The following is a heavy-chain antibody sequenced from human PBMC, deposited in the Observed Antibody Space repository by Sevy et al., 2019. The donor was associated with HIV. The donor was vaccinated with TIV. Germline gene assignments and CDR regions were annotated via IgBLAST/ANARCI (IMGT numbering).Heavy chain of an antibody. V-gene: IGHV1-69*06. J-gene: IGHJ6*03. CDR2: XIPIFGTA. D-gene: IGHD3-10*01. CDR1: GGTXSSYA. Sequence: ASVKVSCKASGGTXSSYAISWVXQAPGXXLEWMXXXIPIFGTANYAQKFQGRVTITADKSTSTAYMELSSLRSEDTAVYYCARATTXVRGELYYYYYMDVWGKGTTVTVSS. CDR3: ARATTXVRGELYYYYYMDV.